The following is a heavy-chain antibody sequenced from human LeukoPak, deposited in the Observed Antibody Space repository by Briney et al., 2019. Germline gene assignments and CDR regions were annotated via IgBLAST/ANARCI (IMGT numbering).Heavy chain of an antibody. J-gene: IGHJ4*02. CDR3: AKPTTVTTGPIDY. D-gene: IGHD4-17*01. V-gene: IGHV3-23*01. CDR1: GFTFSSYG. CDR2: ISGSSGT. Sequence: GGSLRLSCAASGFTFSSYGMNWVRQAPGKGLEWVSGISGSSGTYYADSVKGRFTISRDNSKNTLYLQMTSLRAEDTAVYYCAKPTTVTTGPIDYWGQGTLVTVSS.